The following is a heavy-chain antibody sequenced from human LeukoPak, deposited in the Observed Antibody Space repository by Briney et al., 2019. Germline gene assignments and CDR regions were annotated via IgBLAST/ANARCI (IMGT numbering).Heavy chain of an antibody. CDR2: IIHIFCTA. J-gene: IGHJ4*02. CDR1: GGTFSSYA. V-gene: IGHV1-69*13. Sequence: SVKVSFKASGGTFSSYAISWVRQAPGQGLEWMGGIIHIFCTANYPQKFQGRVTITAEESTSAATIALSSLRSEDTAVYYCAGGSGGDSDDWGKGTLVTVSS. D-gene: IGHD2-21*02. CDR3: AGGSGGDSDD.